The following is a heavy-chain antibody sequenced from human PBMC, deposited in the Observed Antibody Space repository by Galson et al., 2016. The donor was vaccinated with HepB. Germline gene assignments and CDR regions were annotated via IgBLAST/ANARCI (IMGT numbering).Heavy chain of an antibody. CDR2: VHHTGRT. D-gene: IGHD2/OR15-2a*01. Sequence: SETLSLTCTVSGASINSRNWWSWVRQPPGKGLEWIGEVHHTGRTHYNPSLKSRVFISVDKTEKQFSLTLSSVTAADTAVYFCARREGVSGNSLFDPWGQGTPVTVSS. J-gene: IGHJ5*02. V-gene: IGHV4-4*02. CDR1: GASINSRNW. CDR3: ARREGVSGNSLFDP.